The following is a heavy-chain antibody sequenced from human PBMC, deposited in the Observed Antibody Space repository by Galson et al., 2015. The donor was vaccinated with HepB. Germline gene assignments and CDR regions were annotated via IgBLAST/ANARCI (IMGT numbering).Heavy chain of an antibody. J-gene: IGHJ3*02. CDR2: ISYDGSNK. CDR1: GFTFSSYG. D-gene: IGHD3-3*01. V-gene: IGHV3-30*18. Sequence: SLRLSCAASGFTFSSYGMHWVRQAPGKGLEWVAVISYDGSNKYYADSVKGRFTISRDNSKNTLYLQMNSLRPEDTALYYCAKAQYDFWRGNDAFDIWGQGTMVTVSS. CDR3: AKAQYDFWRGNDAFDI.